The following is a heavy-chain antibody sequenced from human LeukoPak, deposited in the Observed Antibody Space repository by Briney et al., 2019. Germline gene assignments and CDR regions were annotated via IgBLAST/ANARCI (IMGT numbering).Heavy chain of an antibody. CDR2: MTPSSGNT. CDR1: GYTFLNYD. V-gene: IGHV1-8*02. CDR3: ARRPSKYYDILTGYYRSEFDY. D-gene: IGHD3-9*01. J-gene: IGHJ4*02. Sequence: ASMKVSCKTSGYTFLNYDINWVRQATGQGLEWMGYMTPSSGNTGYAQRFQGRINLTRNISITTAYMELSSLRSEDTAVYYCARRPSKYYDILTGYYRSEFDYWGQGTLVTVSS.